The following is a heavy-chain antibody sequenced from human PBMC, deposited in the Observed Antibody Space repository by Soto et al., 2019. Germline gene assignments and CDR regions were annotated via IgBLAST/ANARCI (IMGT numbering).Heavy chain of an antibody. J-gene: IGHJ5*02. CDR2: IYYSGST. CDR3: ARVKGKYNWFDP. CDR1: GGSISSGGYY. V-gene: IGHV4-31*03. Sequence: PSETLSLTCTVSGGSISSGGYYWSWIRQHPGKGLEWIGYIYYSGSTYYNPPLKSRVTISVDTSKNQFSLKLSSVTAADTAVYYCARVKGKYNWFDPWGQGTLVTVSS.